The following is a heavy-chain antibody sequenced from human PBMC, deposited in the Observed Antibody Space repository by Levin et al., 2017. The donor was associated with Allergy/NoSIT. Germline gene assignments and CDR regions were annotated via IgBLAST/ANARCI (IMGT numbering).Heavy chain of an antibody. CDR1: GGSISSYY. J-gene: IGHJ6*03. D-gene: IGHD1-1*01. Sequence: SETLSLTCTVSGGSISSYYWSWIRQPPGKGLEWIGYIYYSGSTNYNPSLKSRVTISVDTSKNQFSLKLSSVTAADTAVYYCARGLTTSNYYYYYMDVWGKGTTVTVSS. CDR2: IYYSGST. V-gene: IGHV4-59*01. CDR3: ARGLTTSNYYYYYMDV.